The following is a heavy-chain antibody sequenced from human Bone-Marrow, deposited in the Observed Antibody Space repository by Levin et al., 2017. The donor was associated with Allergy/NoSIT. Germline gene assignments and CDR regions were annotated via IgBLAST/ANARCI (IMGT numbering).Heavy chain of an antibody. CDR1: GFTLSNYA. CDR2: ASYDGNNE. J-gene: IGHJ4*02. D-gene: IGHD6-13*01. Sequence: LSLTCAASGFTLSNYAMHWVRQAPGQGLQRVAVASYDGNNEYYADSMKGRFTISRDNSKNTLYLQMSSLTTDDTAVYYCARGRLAATGTWGSFDHWGQGTLVAVSS. V-gene: IGHV3-30-3*01. CDR3: ARGRLAATGTWGSFDH.